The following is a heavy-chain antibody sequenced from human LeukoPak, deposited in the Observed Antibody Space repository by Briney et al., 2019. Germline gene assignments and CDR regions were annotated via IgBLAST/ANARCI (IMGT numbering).Heavy chain of an antibody. Sequence: SETLSLTCTVSGGSIGSGSYYWSWIRQPAGKGLEWFGRIYTSGSTNYNPSLKSRVTISLDTSKNQFSLKLSSVTAADTAVYFCARFLPNYGLLSGDAFAIWGQGTMVTVSS. V-gene: IGHV4-61*02. CDR2: IYTSGST. CDR1: GGSIGSGSYY. J-gene: IGHJ3*02. CDR3: ARFLPNYGLLSGDAFAI. D-gene: IGHD2/OR15-2a*01.